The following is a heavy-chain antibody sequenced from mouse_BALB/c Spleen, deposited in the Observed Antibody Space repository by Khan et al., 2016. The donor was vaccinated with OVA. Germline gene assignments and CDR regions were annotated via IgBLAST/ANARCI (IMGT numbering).Heavy chain of an antibody. CDR1: GYTFTDFT. Sequence: VQLVESGAELVRPGVSVKISCKGSGYTFTDFTIHWVKQSHALSLEWIGVISTYYGDVTYNQKFKGKATMTVDKSSSTTYMELARLTSEDSAIYYCKRGAEGGGFAYWGQGTLVTVSA. V-gene: IGHV1S137*01. CDR3: KRGAEGGGFAY. J-gene: IGHJ3*01. CDR2: ISTYYGDV.